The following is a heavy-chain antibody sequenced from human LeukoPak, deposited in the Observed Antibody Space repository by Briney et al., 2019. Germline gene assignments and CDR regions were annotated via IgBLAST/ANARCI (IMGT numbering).Heavy chain of an antibody. V-gene: IGHV1-8*03. J-gene: IGHJ6*03. CDR1: GYSFTNYD. CDR2: MNPKSGDT. Sequence: ASVKVSCKASGYSFTNYDINWVRQATGQGLEWMGWMNPKSGDTGYSQKFQGRVFITRDTSISTAYMELTRLRSDDTAVYFCARGSDYDDYFYMDFWGKGTTVTVSS. CDR3: ARGSDYDDYFYMDF.